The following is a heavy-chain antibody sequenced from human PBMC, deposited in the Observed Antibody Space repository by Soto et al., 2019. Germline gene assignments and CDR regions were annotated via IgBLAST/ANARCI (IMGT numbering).Heavy chain of an antibody. CDR3: ARVNAGEWLLPRDY. CDR1: GYTFTSYY. CDR2: ISAYNGNT. J-gene: IGHJ4*02. D-gene: IGHD3-3*01. Sequence: QVQLVQSGAEVKKPGASVKVSCKASGYTFTSYYMHWVRQAPGQGLEWMGWISAYNGNTNYAQKLKGRVTMTTDTSTSTAYMELRSLRSDDTAVYYCARVNAGEWLLPRDYWGQGTLVTVSS. V-gene: IGHV1-18*04.